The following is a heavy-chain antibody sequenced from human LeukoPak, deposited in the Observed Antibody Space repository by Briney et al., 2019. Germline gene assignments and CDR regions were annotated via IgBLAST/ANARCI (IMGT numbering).Heavy chain of an antibody. CDR2: IWYDGSNK. Sequence: TGGSLRLSCAASGFTFSSYGMHWVRQAPGKGLEWVAVIWYDGSNKYYADSVKGRFTISRDNSKNTLYLQMNSLRAEDTAVYYCARIYSNHLNGMDVWGQGTPVTVSS. J-gene: IGHJ6*02. D-gene: IGHD4-11*01. V-gene: IGHV3-33*01. CDR3: ARIYSNHLNGMDV. CDR1: GFTFSSYG.